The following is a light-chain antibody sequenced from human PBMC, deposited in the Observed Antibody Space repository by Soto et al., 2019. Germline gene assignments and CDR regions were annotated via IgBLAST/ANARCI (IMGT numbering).Light chain of an antibody. J-gene: IGLJ1*01. CDR3: CSYAGSYTFYV. CDR1: SSDVGGYNY. Sequence: QSALTQPASVSGSPGQSITISCTGTSSDVGGYNYVSWYQHHPGKAPKLMIYDVSKRPSGVPDRFSGSKSGNTASLTISGLQAEDEADYYCCSYAGSYTFYVFGTGTKVTVL. CDR2: DVS. V-gene: IGLV2-11*01.